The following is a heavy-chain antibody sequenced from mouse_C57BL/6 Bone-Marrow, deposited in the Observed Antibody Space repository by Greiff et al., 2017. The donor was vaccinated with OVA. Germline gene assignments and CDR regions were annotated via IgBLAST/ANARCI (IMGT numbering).Heavy chain of an antibody. CDR2: IRNKANNHAT. V-gene: IGHV6-6*01. D-gene: IGHD1-1*01. CDR3: TSTTVVGAMDY. J-gene: IGHJ4*01. CDR1: GFTFSDAW. Sequence: EVHLVESGGGLVQPGGSMKLSCAASGFTFSDAWMDWVRQSPEKGLEWVAEIRNKANNHATYYAESVKGRFTISRDDSKSSVYLQMNSLRAEDTGIYYCTSTTVVGAMDYWGQGTSVTVSS.